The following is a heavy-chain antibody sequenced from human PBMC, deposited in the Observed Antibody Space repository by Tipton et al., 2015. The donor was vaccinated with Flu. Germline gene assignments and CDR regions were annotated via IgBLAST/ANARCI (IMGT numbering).Heavy chain of an antibody. CDR3: ARHGDMSGYSFDY. CDR1: GYSFASYW. Sequence: LQLVQSGAEVKKPGESLKISCKGSGYSFASYWIGWLRQMPGKGLEWMGIIHPGDSYITYSLTFEGQVTISADRPISTANLQWSGLRASGPAVYYCARHGDMSGYSFDYWGQGALVSASS. CDR2: IHPGDSYI. J-gene: IGHJ4*02. V-gene: IGHV5-51*01. D-gene: IGHD3-3*01.